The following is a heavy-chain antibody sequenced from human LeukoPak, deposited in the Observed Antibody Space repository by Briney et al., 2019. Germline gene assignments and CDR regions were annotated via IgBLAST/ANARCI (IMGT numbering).Heavy chain of an antibody. D-gene: IGHD1-14*01. CDR1: GFTLSDYA. CDR3: ARAQMGTPTDC. V-gene: IGHV3-74*01. Sequence: GGSLRVSCAGSGFTLSDYAMYWVRQAPGKGLVWVSRFTADGSSTIYAASVMGRFTVSRDIAKNTLYLQMYSLRAEDTAVYYCARAQMGTPTDCWGQGTLVTVSS. CDR2: FTADGSST. J-gene: IGHJ4*02.